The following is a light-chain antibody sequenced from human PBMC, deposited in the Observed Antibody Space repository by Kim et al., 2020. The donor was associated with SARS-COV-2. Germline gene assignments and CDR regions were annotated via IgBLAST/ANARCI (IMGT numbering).Light chain of an antibody. CDR2: GAS. CDR3: HQYGSSPYT. J-gene: IGKJ2*01. V-gene: IGKV3-20*01. CDR1: QSVSSSY. Sequence: LSPGERATLYCRASQSVSSSYLAWYQQKPGQAPRLLIYGASSRATGIPDRFSGSGSGTDFTLTISRLEPEDFAVYYCHQYGSSPYTFGQGTKLEI.